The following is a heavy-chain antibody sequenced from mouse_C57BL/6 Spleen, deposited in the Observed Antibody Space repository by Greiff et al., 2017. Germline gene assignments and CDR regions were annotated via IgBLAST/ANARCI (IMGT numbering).Heavy chain of an antibody. J-gene: IGHJ3*01. V-gene: IGHV6-3*01. D-gene: IGHD2-3*01. CDR3: TGGDGYPAWFAY. CDR1: GFTFSNYW. CDR2: IRLKSDNYAT. Sequence: EVQRVESGGGLVQPGGSMKLSCVASGFTFSNYWMNWVRQSPEKGLEWVAQIRLKSDNYATHYAESVKGRFTISRDDSKSSVYLQMNNLRAEDTGIYYCTGGDGYPAWFAYWGQGTLVTVSA.